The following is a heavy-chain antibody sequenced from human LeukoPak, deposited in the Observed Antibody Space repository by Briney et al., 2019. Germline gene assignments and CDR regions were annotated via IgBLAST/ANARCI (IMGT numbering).Heavy chain of an antibody. Sequence: SXTXXLXCXVSXGSISSSSYYWGWIRQPPGKGLEWIGSIYYSGSTYYNPSLKSRVTISVDTSKNQFSLKLSSVTAADTAVYYCARDLVYCSSTSCYTGAFDIWGQGTMVTVSS. CDR2: IYYSGST. D-gene: IGHD2-2*02. J-gene: IGHJ3*02. V-gene: IGHV4-39*07. CDR1: XGSISSSSYY. CDR3: ARDLVYCSSTSCYTGAFDI.